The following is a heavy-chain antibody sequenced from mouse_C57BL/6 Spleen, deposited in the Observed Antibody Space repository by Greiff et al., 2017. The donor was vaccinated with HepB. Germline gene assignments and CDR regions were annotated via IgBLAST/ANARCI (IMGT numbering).Heavy chain of an antibody. Sequence: VHVKQSGPELVKPGASVKISCKASGYSFTGYYMNWVKQSPEKSLEWIGEINPSTGGTTYNQKFKAKATLTVDKSSSTAYMQLKSLTSEDSAVYYCARGSYYGDWYFDVWGTGTTVTVSS. D-gene: IGHD1-1*01. CDR1: GYSFTGYY. V-gene: IGHV1-42*01. J-gene: IGHJ1*03. CDR2: INPSTGGT. CDR3: ARGSYYGDWYFDV.